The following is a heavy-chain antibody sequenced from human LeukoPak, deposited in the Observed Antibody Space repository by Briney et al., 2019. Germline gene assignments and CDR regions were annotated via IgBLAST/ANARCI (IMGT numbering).Heavy chain of an antibody. V-gene: IGHV3-7*01. Sequence: GGSLRLSCAASGFTFSSYWMSWVRQAPGKGLEWVANIKQDGSEKYYVDSVKGRFTISRDNAKNSPYLQMNSLRAEDTAVYYCARVTKEDCSSTSCYYYYYYGMDVWGQGTTVTVSS. CDR1: GFTFSSYW. CDR3: ARVTKEDCSSTSCYYYYYYGMDV. CDR2: IKQDGSEK. J-gene: IGHJ6*02. D-gene: IGHD2-2*01.